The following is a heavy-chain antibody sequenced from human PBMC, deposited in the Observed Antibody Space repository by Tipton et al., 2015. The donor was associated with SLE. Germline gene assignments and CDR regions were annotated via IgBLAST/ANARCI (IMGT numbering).Heavy chain of an antibody. CDR3: ARASDYYASGLDY. CDR1: GFTFDDYG. J-gene: IGHJ4*02. V-gene: IGHV3-20*04. Sequence: SLRLSCAASGFTFDDYGMSWVRQAPGKGLEWVSGINWNGGSTGYADSVKGRFTISRDNAKNSLYLQMNSLRAEDTAVYYCARASDYYASGLDYWGQGTLVTVSS. CDR2: INWNGGST. D-gene: IGHD3-10*01.